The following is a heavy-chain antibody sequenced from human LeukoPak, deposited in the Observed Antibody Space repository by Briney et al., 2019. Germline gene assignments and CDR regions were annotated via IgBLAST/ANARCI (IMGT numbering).Heavy chain of an antibody. J-gene: IGHJ6*03. CDR3: ARVLSFYYYYMDV. V-gene: IGHV3-11*01. Sequence: PGGSLRLSCAASGFTFSDYYMSWIRQAPGKGLEWVSYISRSGSTIYYADSVKGRFTISRDNAKNSLYLQMNSLRAEDTAVYYCARVLSFYYYYMDVWGKGTTVTVSS. CDR1: GFTFSDYY. D-gene: IGHD2-2*01. CDR2: ISRSGSTI.